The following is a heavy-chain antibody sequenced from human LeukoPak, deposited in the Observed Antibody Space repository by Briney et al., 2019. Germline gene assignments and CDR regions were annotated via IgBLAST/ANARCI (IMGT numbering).Heavy chain of an antibody. J-gene: IGHJ4*02. CDR2: ISGSGSGT. Sequence: GGSLRLSCAASGFTFSTYAMTWVRQAPGQGLEWVSSISGSGSGTYYADSVKGRFTISRDNSKNTLYLQMNSLRAEDTAVYYCAKWGYYGDSYYFDYWGQGTLVTVSS. D-gene: IGHD4-17*01. CDR1: GFTFSTYA. CDR3: AKWGYYGDSYYFDY. V-gene: IGHV3-23*01.